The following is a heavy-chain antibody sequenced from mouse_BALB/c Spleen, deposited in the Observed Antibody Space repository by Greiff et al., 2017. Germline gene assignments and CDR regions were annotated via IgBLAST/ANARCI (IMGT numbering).Heavy chain of an antibody. V-gene: IGHV1-9*01. Sequence: QVQLQPSGAELMKPGASVKISCNATGYTFSSYWIEWVKQRPGHGLEWIGEILPGSGITNYNEKFKGKATFTADTSSNTAYMQLSSLASEDSAVYNCAREGDGYYSGDHFDYWGKGTTLTVSS. CDR1: GYTFSSYW. CDR2: ILPGSGIT. J-gene: IGHJ2*01. CDR3: AREGDGYYSGDHFDY. D-gene: IGHD2-3*01.